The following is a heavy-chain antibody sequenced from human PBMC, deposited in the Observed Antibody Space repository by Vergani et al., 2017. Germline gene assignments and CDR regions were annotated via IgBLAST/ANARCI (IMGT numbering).Heavy chain of an antibody. Sequence: QVQLQESGPGLVKPSETLSLTCTVSGASVNRANYYWSWIRQTPGTGLEWIGFIYHSGGTSYSPSLKSRVTISLDTSKNQFSLKLSSVTAADTAVYYCARGRGVTTIRHWFDPWGQGTLVTVSS. J-gene: IGHJ5*02. CDR3: ARGRGVTTIRHWFDP. CDR2: IYHSGGT. D-gene: IGHD4-17*01. CDR1: GASVNRANYY. V-gene: IGHV4-61*01.